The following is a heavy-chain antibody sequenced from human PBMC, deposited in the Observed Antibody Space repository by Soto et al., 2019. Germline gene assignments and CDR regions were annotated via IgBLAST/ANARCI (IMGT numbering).Heavy chain of an antibody. D-gene: IGHD3-22*01. CDR2: IYSGGRN. CDR1: GGSISSFY. Sequence: PSETLSLTCTVSGGSISSFYWSWIRQPAGKGLEWIGRIYSGGRNNYNPSLKSRVTMSVDTSKNQFSLRLSSVTAADTAVYYCARQLSRSGYYRFPSYFDYWGQGTLVTVSS. CDR3: ARQLSRSGYYRFPSYFDY. V-gene: IGHV4-4*07. J-gene: IGHJ4*02.